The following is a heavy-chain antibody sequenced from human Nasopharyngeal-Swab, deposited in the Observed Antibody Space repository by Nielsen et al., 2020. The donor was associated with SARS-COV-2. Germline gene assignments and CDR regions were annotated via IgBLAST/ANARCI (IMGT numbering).Heavy chain of an antibody. J-gene: IGHJ4*02. Sequence: ASVKVSCKASGYSFTSFAMNWVRQAPGQGLEWMGWINTNTGNPAYAQDFTGRFVFSLDTSVNTAYLQISSLKAEDTAVYYCARGGYYYDSSCYSLFYFDYWGQGSLVTVSS. D-gene: IGHD3-22*01. V-gene: IGHV7-4-1*02. CDR3: ARGGYYYDSSCYSLFYFDY. CDR1: GYSFTSFA. CDR2: INTNTGNP.